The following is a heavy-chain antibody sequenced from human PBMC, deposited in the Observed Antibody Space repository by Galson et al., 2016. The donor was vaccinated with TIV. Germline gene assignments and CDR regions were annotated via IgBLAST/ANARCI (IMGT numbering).Heavy chain of an antibody. CDR1: GFTFSSHG. V-gene: IGHV3-33*01. Sequence: SLRLSCATSGFTFSSHGMHWVRQAPGKGLEWVAVIWFDGSNDRYADSVKGRFTISRDNSKNTLYLQMNSLRAEGTAMYYCARGELATTKILFDYWGQGTLVTVSS. CDR3: ARGELATTKILFDY. D-gene: IGHD1-1*01. J-gene: IGHJ4*02. CDR2: IWFDGSND.